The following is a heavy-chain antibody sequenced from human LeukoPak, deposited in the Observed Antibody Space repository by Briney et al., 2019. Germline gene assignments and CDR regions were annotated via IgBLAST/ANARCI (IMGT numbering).Heavy chain of an antibody. V-gene: IGHV1-69*13. CDR2: ITPIFGTA. CDR1: GGTFSSYA. J-gene: IGHJ4*02. D-gene: IGHD3-22*01. CDR3: ARGDTPNYYDSSGYYYEFDY. Sequence: ASVKVSCKASGGTFSSYAISWVRQAPGQGLEWMGGITPIFGTANYAQKFQGRVTITADESTSTAYMELSSLRSEDTAVYYCARGDTPNYYDSSGYYYEFDYWGQGTLVTVSS.